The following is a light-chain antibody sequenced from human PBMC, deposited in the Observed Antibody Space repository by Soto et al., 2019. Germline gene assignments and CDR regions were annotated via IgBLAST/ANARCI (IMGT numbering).Light chain of an antibody. Sequence: QSALTQPPSVSGSPGQSVTISCTGTSSDVGGYDYVSWYQQRPGKAPKLLIYDVTKRPSGVPDRFSGSKSGNTASLTISGLQAEDEADFYCCSYAGSYTLWVFGGGTKLTVL. CDR1: SSDVGGYDY. V-gene: IGLV2-11*01. J-gene: IGLJ3*02. CDR3: CSYAGSYTLWV. CDR2: DVT.